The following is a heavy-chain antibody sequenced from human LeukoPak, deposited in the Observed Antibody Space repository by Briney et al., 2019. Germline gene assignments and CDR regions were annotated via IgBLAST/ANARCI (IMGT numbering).Heavy chain of an antibody. CDR3: AKSGGYCSSTSCPTPDY. CDR1: GFTFSSYA. CDR2: ISDSGGST. J-gene: IGHJ4*02. D-gene: IGHD2-2*01. Sequence: GGSLRLFCAASGFTFSSYAMSWVRQAPGKGLEWVSAISDSGGSTYYADSVKGRFTISRDNSKNTLYLQMNSLRAEDTAVYYCAKSGGYCSSTSCPTPDYWGQGTLVTVSS. V-gene: IGHV3-23*01.